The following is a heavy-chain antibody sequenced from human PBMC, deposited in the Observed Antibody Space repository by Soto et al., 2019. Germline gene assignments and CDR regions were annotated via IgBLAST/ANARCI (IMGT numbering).Heavy chain of an antibody. V-gene: IGHV1-18*01. CDR3: VRATAARQRDYSYHYYLHI. CDR2: ISPNGGST. Sequence: ASVKVSCKASGYTFTSYGISWVRQAPGQGLEWMGVISPNGGSTIYAQKFQGRVTLTRDTSTSTVYVELSSLRSDDTAVYFCVRATAARQRDYSYHYYLHIWGKGTTVTVSS. J-gene: IGHJ6*03. D-gene: IGHD6-6*01. CDR1: GYTFTSYG.